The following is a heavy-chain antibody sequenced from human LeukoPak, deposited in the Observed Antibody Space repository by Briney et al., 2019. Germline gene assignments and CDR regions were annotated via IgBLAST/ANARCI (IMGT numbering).Heavy chain of an antibody. CDR3: ASGYDSSGYYPFRMDV. J-gene: IGHJ6*02. Sequence: PGGSLRLSCAASGFTFNSYWMSWVRQAPGKGLEWVANIKQDGSEKYYVDSVKGRFTISRDNAKNSLYLQMNSLRAEDTAVYYCASGYDSSGYYPFRMDVWGQGTTVTVSS. D-gene: IGHD3-22*01. V-gene: IGHV3-7*01. CDR1: GFTFNSYW. CDR2: IKQDGSEK.